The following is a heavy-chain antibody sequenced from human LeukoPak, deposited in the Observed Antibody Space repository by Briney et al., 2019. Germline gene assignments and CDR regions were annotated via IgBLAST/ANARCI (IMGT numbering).Heavy chain of an antibody. CDR3: ARDRGSSWLDY. CDR2: ISYDGSNK. Sequence: RSLRLSCAASGFTFSSYAMHWVRQAPGKGLEWVAVISYDGSNKYYADSVKGRFTISRDNSKNTLYLQMNSLRAEDTAVYYCARDRGSSWLDYWGQGTLVTVSS. CDR1: GFTFSSYA. J-gene: IGHJ4*02. D-gene: IGHD6-13*01. V-gene: IGHV3-30-3*01.